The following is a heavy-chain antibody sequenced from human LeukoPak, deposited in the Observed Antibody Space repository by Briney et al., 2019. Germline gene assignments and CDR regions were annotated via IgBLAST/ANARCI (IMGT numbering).Heavy chain of an antibody. CDR1: GGSISSNSYY. CDR2: IYYSGST. V-gene: IGHV4-39*01. J-gene: IGHJ4*02. CDR3: ARHHTYYYGSGSRPFDY. D-gene: IGHD3-10*01. Sequence: PSETLSLTCTVSGGSISSNSYYWGWIRQPPGKGLEWIGSIYYSGSTYYNPSLKSRVTISVDSSKNQFSLKLSSVTAADTAVYYCARHHTYYYGSGSRPFDYWGQGTLVTVSS.